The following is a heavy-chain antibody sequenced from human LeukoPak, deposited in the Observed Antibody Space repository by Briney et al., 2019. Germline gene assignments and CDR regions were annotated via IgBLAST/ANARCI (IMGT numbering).Heavy chain of an antibody. V-gene: IGHV4-59*12. CDR3: ARGRRDNWFDP. Sequence: SETLSLTCTVSGGSISSYYWSWIRQPPGKGLEWIGYIYYSGSTNYTPSLKSRVTISVDTSKNQFSLKLSSVTAADTAVYYCARGRRDNWFDPWGQGTLVTVSS. CDR1: GGSISSYY. J-gene: IGHJ5*02. CDR2: IYYSGST.